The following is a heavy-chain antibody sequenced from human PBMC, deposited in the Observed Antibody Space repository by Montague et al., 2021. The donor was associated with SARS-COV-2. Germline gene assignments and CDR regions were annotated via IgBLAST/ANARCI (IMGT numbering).Heavy chain of an antibody. CDR1: GGSISSYY. D-gene: IGHD6-13*01. Sequence: SETLSLTCTVSGGSISSYYWSWIRQPPGKGLEWIGDINYSGSTNYNPSLKSRVTISVDTSKNQLSLKLSSVTAADTAVYYCARVPYSITGFFDYDYGVDVWGQGTTVTVSS. J-gene: IGHJ6*02. V-gene: IGHV4-59*13. CDR2: INYSGST. CDR3: ARVPYSITGFFDYDYGVDV.